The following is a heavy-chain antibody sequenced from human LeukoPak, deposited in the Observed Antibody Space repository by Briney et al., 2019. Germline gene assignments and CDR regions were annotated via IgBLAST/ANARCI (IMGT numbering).Heavy chain of an antibody. J-gene: IGHJ4*02. CDR3: APGTFGKIDY. CDR2: ISGGGGST. CDR1: GFTFSSYA. Sequence: GGSLRLSCAASGFTFSSYAMSWVRQAPGKGLEWVSAISGGGGSTYYADSVKGRFTISRDNSKNTLYLQMNSLRAEDTAVYYRAPGTFGKIDYWGQGTLVTVSS. V-gene: IGHV3-23*01. D-gene: IGHD3-10*01.